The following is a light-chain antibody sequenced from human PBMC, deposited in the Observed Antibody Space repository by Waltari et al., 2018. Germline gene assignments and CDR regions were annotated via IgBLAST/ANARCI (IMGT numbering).Light chain of an antibody. V-gene: IGLV1-44*01. CDR1: ASNIGGNL. J-gene: IGLJ3*02. CDR3: ASWDDSLNGRWV. Sequence: QSVLTQPPSASGTPGQRVTISCSGSASNIGGNLVNWYQQFPGKAPKLLIYRSDLRPSGVPDRFSGSKSGTSASLAISGLQSEDEADYFCASWDDSLNGRWVFGGGTKVTVL. CDR2: RSD.